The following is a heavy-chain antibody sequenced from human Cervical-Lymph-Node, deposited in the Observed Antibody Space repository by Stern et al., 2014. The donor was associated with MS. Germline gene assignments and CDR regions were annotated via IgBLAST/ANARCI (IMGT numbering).Heavy chain of an antibody. V-gene: IGHV3-48*01. CDR3: ARGGWGRMASPEAH. D-gene: IGHD5-12*01. CDR1: GFAFSAYS. J-gene: IGHJ4*02. Sequence: EVQLVESGGGLVQPGGSLSLSCTASGFAFSAYSMKWVRQTPGKGLEWISYISTTTNTIYHADSVKGRFAISRDNAKNSVYLQMKTLRVEDTGVYYCARGGWGRMASPEAHWGQGTLVTVSS. CDR2: ISTTTNTI.